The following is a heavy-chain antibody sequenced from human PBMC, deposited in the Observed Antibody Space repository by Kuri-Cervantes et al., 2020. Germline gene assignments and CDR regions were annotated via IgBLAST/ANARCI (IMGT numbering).Heavy chain of an antibody. V-gene: IGHV3-48*04. Sequence: GESLKISCAASGFTFSSYAMSWVRQVPGKGLEWVSYISTSGTTIYYADSVKGRFTISRDNGKNSLYLQIGSLRAEDTAVYYCAKDTRLGYCSGGACYNYSYMDVWGKGTTVTVSS. D-gene: IGHD2-15*01. CDR2: ISTSGTTI. CDR3: AKDTRLGYCSGGACYNYSYMDV. CDR1: GFTFSSYA. J-gene: IGHJ6*03.